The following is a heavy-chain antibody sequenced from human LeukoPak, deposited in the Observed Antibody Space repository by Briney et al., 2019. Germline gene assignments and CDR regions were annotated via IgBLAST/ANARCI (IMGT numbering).Heavy chain of an antibody. D-gene: IGHD4-11*01. J-gene: IGHJ6*02. Sequence: SETLSLTCAVYGGSFSGYYWSWIRQPPGKGLEWIGEINHSGSTNYNPSLKSRVTISVDTSKNQFSLKLSSVTAADTAVYYCARSVTTFAYYYGMDVWGQGTTVTVSS. CDR1: GGSFSGYY. CDR2: INHSGST. V-gene: IGHV4-34*01. CDR3: ARSVTTFAYYYGMDV.